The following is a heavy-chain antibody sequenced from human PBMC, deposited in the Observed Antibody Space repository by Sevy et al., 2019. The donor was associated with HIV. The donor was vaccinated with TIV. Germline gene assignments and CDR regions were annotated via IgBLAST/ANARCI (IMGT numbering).Heavy chain of an antibody. V-gene: IGHV3-33*01. CDR3: AGGNYAFGDLLLGYHYYGMDV. CDR2: IWYDGSNK. J-gene: IGHJ6*02. CDR1: GFTFSSYG. D-gene: IGHD3-10*01. Sequence: GGSLRLSCAASGFTFSSYGMHWVRQAPGKGLEWVAVIWYDGSNKYYADSVKGRFTISRDNSKNTGYLQMNSLRAEDTAGYYCAGGNYAFGDLLLGYHYYGMDVWGQGTTVTVSS.